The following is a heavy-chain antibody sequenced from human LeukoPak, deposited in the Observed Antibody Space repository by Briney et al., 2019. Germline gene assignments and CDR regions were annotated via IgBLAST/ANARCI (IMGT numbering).Heavy chain of an antibody. Sequence: ASVKVSCKASGYTFSDYSMHWVRQAPGQGLEWMGWINPSRGDTNYAQKFQGRVTMTRDTSISTAYMELSRLTSGDTAVYYGARAVAGVNIRFDPWRRGYLVTVSS. CDR2: INPSRGDT. D-gene: IGHD6-19*01. CDR1: GYTFSDYS. V-gene: IGHV1-2*02. J-gene: IGHJ5*02. CDR3: ARAVAGVNIRFDP.